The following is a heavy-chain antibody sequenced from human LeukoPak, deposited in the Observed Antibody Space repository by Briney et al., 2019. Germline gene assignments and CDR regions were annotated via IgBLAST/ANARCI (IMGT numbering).Heavy chain of an antibody. CDR2: INHSGST. CDR1: GGSFSGYY. V-gene: IGHV4-34*01. J-gene: IGHJ4*02. Sequence: PSETLSLTCAVYGGSFSGYYWSWIRQPPGKGLEWIGEINHSGSTNYNPSLKSRVTISVDTSKNQFSLKLSSVTAADTAVYYCARHRSRQQLPDYWGQGTLVTVSS. D-gene: IGHD6-13*01. CDR3: ARHRSRQQLPDY.